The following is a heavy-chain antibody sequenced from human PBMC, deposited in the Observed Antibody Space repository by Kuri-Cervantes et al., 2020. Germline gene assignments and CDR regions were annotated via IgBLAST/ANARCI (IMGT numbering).Heavy chain of an antibody. CDR3: ARYGNYHGSGSLSNWFDP. J-gene: IGHJ5*02. CDR1: GYTFTGNY. CDR2: TNCNSGAT. Sequence: ASVKVSCKASGYTFTGNYIHWVRQAPGQGLEWMGWTNCNSGATKYAQKFQGRVTMTRDTSISTAYMELSRLRSDDTAVYYCARYGNYHGSGSLSNWFDPWGQGTLVTVSS. D-gene: IGHD3-10*01. V-gene: IGHV1-2*02.